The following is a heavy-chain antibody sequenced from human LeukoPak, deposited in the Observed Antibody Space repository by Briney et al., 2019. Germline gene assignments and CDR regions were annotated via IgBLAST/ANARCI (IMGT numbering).Heavy chain of an antibody. J-gene: IGHJ4*02. CDR2: INSDGSST. CDR3: RTYRWGDSFEY. Sequence: GGSLRLSCAASGFTFSSYWMHWVRQAPGKGLVWVSRINSDGSSTSYADSVKGRFTISRDNAKNTLYLQMNSLRAEDTAVYYCRTYRWGDSFEYWGQGTLVTVSS. D-gene: IGHD3-16*01. CDR1: GFTFSSYW. V-gene: IGHV3-74*01.